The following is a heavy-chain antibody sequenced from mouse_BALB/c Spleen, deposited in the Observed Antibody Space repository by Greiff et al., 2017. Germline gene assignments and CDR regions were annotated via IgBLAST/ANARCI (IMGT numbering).Heavy chain of an antibody. V-gene: IGHV2-9*02. J-gene: IGHJ4*01. CDR2: IWAGGST. CDR3: ARYYDGPYYAMDY. D-gene: IGHD1-1*01. Sequence: QVQLKESGPGLVAPSQSLSITCTVSGFSLTSYGVHWVRQPPGKGLEWLGVIWAGGSTNYNSALMSRLSISKDNSKSQVFLKMNSLQTDDTAMYYCARYYDGPYYAMDYWGQGTSVTVSS. CDR1: GFSLTSYG.